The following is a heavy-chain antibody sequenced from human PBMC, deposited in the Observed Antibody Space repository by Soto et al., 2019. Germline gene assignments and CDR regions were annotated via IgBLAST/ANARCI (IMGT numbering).Heavy chain of an antibody. Sequence: QVQLEQSGAEVKKPGASVKVSCKASGYTFTNHYIHWVRQGPGQGPEWMGTINPSGGKTDYARKFKGRVTLTSDTPTSTVYMELWSLRSEDTAIYYCARDEYHYGSGSSYSTLDDWGQGTLVTVSS. CDR1: GYTFTNHY. D-gene: IGHD3-10*01. CDR3: ARDEYHYGSGSSYSTLDD. V-gene: IGHV1-46*01. J-gene: IGHJ4*02. CDR2: INPSGGKT.